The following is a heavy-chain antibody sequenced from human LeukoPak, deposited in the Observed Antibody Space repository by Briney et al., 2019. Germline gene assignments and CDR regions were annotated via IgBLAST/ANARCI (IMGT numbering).Heavy chain of an antibody. Sequence: ASVKVSCKASGYTFTNYGISWVRQAPGQGLEWMGWISGYNGNTNYAQKLQGRVTMTTDTSTRTAYLELRSLRSDDTAVYYCARTPMVRGLIIRGHWLFDYWGQGTLVTVSS. CDR3: ARTPMVRGLIIRGHWLFDY. V-gene: IGHV1-18*01. CDR2: ISGYNGNT. J-gene: IGHJ4*02. CDR1: GYTFTNYG. D-gene: IGHD3-10*01.